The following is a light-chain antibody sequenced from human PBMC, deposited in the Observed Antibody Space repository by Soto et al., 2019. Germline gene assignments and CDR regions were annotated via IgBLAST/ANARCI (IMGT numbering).Light chain of an antibody. CDR3: QQYNDGLT. J-gene: IGKJ4*01. Sequence: EIVMTQSPATLSVSPGERATLSCRASQSVSSNLAWYHQKPGQAPRLIIYDASTSATGNPAGLSGSGSGTEFTLTISILQSEDFAVYYCQQYNDGLTFGGGTKVEIK. CDR1: QSVSSN. V-gene: IGKV3-15*01. CDR2: DAS.